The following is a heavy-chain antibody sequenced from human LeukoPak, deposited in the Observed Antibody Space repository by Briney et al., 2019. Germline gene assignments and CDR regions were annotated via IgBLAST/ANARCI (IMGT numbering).Heavy chain of an antibody. V-gene: IGHV3-23*01. CDR1: GFTFSSYA. Sequence: PGGSLRLSCAASGFTFSSYAMSWVRQAPGKGLEWVSAISGSGGGTYYADSVKGRFTISRDNSNNTQYLQMSSLRAEDTAIYYCAKERAAAWIDAFDIWGQGTMVTVSS. D-gene: IGHD6-13*01. CDR3: AKERAAAWIDAFDI. J-gene: IGHJ3*02. CDR2: ISGSGGGT.